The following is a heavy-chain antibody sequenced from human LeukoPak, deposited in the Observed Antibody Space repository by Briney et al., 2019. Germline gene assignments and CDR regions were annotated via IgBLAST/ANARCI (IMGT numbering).Heavy chain of an antibody. J-gene: IGHJ4*02. D-gene: IGHD2-21*01. CDR1: GFTFSSYG. CDR3: AKELLKMSFFDY. V-gene: IGHV3-30*18. CDR2: ISYDGSNK. Sequence: PGRSLRLSCAASGFTFSSYGMQWVRQAPGKGLEWVAVISYDGSNKYYADSVKGRFTISRDNSRNTVYLQMNSLRAEDTAVYYCAKELLKMSFFDYWGQGTLVTVSS.